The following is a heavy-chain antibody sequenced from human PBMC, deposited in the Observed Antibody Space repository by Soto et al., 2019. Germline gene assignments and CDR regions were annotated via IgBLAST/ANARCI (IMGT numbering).Heavy chain of an antibody. V-gene: IGHV4-30-4*01. CDR3: ARGATMVRSPFDY. D-gene: IGHD3-10*01. Sequence: QVQLQESGPGLVKPSQTLSLTCTVSGGSISSGDYYWSWIRQPPGKGLEWIGYIYYSGSTYYNPSLKRRVTISVDTSKNQFSLKLSSVTAADTAVYYCARGATMVRSPFDYWGQGTLVTVSS. J-gene: IGHJ4*02. CDR1: GGSISSGDYY. CDR2: IYYSGST.